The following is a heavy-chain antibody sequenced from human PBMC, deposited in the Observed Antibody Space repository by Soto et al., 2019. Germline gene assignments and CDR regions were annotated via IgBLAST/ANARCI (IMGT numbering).Heavy chain of an antibody. D-gene: IGHD3-3*01. J-gene: IGHJ4*02. V-gene: IGHV4-4*07. Sequence: QVQLQESGPGLVKPSETLSLTCTVSGGSISSYYWSWIRQPAGKGLEWIGRIYTSGRTNYNPSLKSRVTMSVDTSKNQFSLKLSSVTAADTAVYYWAISTAIRFLEGFDYWGQGTLVTVSS. CDR1: GGSISSYY. CDR2: IYTSGRT. CDR3: AISTAIRFLEGFDY.